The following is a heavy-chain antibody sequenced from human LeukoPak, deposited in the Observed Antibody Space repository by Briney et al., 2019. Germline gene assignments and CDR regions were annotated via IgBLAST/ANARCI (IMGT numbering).Heavy chain of an antibody. CDR2: IYYSGST. V-gene: IGHV4-31*03. D-gene: IGHD3-10*01. CDR1: GGSISSGGYY. Sequence: PSRTLSLTCTVSGGSISSGGYYWSWIRQHPGKGLEWIGYIYYSGSTYYNPSLKSRVTISVDTSKNQFSLKLSSVTAADTAVYYCARTRRITMVRGGILFDPWGQGTLVTVSS. CDR3: ARTRRITMVRGGILFDP. J-gene: IGHJ5*02.